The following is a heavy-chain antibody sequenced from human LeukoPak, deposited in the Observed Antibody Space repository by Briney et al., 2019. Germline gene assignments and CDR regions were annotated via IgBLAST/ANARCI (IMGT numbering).Heavy chain of an antibody. J-gene: IGHJ4*02. CDR2: TYYRSKWYN. CDR1: GDGFSSNSAT. Sequence: SQTLSLTCAISGDGFSSNSATWDWIRQSPSRGLEWLGRTYYRSKWYNDYAVSVKSRVTINPDTSKNQFSLQLNSVTPEDTAVYYCAREGSDGYLFDYWGQGSLVIVSS. CDR3: AREGSDGYLFDY. V-gene: IGHV6-1*01. D-gene: IGHD3-16*01.